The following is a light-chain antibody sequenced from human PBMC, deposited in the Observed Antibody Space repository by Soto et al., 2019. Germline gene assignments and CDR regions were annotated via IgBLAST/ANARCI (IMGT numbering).Light chain of an antibody. J-gene: IGLJ1*01. Sequence: QSVLTQPASVSGSPGQSITISCTGTSSDVGSYNYVSWYQQHPGNAPQLMIYEVSNRPSGVSNRFSGSKSGNTASLTISGLQAEDEGVYYCSSYTSSSTYVFGTGTKVTVL. CDR2: EVS. V-gene: IGLV2-14*01. CDR3: SSYTSSSTYV. CDR1: SSDVGSYNY.